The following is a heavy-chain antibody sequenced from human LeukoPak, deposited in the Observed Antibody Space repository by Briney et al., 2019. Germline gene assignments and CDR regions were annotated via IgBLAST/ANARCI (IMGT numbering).Heavy chain of an antibody. Sequence: GGSLRLSCAASGFTFDDYAMHWVRQAPGKGLEWVSGISWNSGSIGYADSVKGRFTISRDNAKNSLYLQMNSLRAEDTALYYCAKAYYYGSGSYGTLFDYWGQGTLVTVSS. V-gene: IGHV3-9*01. CDR1: GFTFDDYA. CDR3: AKAYYYGSGSYGTLFDY. CDR2: ISWNSGSI. J-gene: IGHJ4*02. D-gene: IGHD3-10*01.